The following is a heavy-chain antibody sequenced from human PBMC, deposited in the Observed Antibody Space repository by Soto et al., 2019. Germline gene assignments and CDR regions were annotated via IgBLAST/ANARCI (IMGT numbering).Heavy chain of an antibody. CDR2: ISNSGSVI. V-gene: IGHV3-48*02. Sequence: QPGGSLRLSCAASGFSFISYSMSWVRQAPGKGLEWVSYISNSGSVIHDADSVKGRFTISRDNAKNSLSLQMNSLRDEDTALYYCVRVYASNTFDIWGQGTVVTVSS. CDR1: GFSFISYS. CDR3: VRVYASNTFDI. J-gene: IGHJ3*02. D-gene: IGHD2-2*01.